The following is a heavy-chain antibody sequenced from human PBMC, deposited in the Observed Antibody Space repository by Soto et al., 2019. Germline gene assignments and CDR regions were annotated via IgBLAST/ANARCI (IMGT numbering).Heavy chain of an antibody. CDR3: ARDRPEMATIFIVSAADY. CDR1: GFTFSSYG. V-gene: IGHV3-30*03. J-gene: IGHJ4*02. Sequence: QVQLVESGGGVVQPGRSLRLSCAASGFTFSSYGMHWVRQAPGKGLEWVAVISYDGSNKYYADSVKGRFTISRDNSKKALDLRMNGLREEDTDVYYCARDRPEMATIFIVSAADYWGQGTLVTVSS. CDR2: ISYDGSNK. D-gene: IGHD5-12*01.